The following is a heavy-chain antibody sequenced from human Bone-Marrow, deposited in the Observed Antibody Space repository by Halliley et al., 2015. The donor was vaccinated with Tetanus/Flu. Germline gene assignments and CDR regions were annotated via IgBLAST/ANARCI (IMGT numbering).Heavy chain of an antibody. J-gene: IGHJ4*02. CDR1: GFTLNNFA. Sequence: SLRLSCAASGFTLNNFAMDWVRQTPGRGLEWVAVSSYDGSKKSYADSVKGRFTISRDNPKNMLFLQMNSLRPDDAAVYYCARERHRTGFDYWGRGTLVTVSS. CDR3: ARERHRTGFDY. V-gene: IGHV3-30-3*01. D-gene: IGHD1-1*01. CDR2: SSYDGSKK.